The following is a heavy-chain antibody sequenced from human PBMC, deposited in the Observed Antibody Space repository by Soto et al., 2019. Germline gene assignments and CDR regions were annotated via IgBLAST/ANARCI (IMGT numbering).Heavy chain of an antibody. Sequence: PGGSLRLSCAASGFPFSSYGMHWVRQAPGKGLEWVAVISNDGGKQYYAASVKGRFTISRDNSKSILYLQMNRLRPEDTAVYKCAKDLRTTISDYGMDVWGQGTTVTVSS. V-gene: IGHV3-30*18. CDR2: ISNDGGKQ. J-gene: IGHJ6*02. CDR1: GFPFSSYG. CDR3: AKDLRTTISDYGMDV.